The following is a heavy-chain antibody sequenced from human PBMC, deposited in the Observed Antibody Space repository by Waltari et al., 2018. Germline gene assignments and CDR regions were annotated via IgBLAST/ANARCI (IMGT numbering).Heavy chain of an antibody. J-gene: IGHJ4*02. Sequence: QVQLQQWGAGLLKPSETLSLTCAVYGGSFSGYYWSWIRQPPGKGLEWIGEINQRGSTNYNPSLKSRVTISVDTSKNQFSLKLSSVTAADTAVYYCARSGYCSGGSCYSKRRYFDYWGQGTLVTVSS. V-gene: IGHV4-34*01. CDR3: ARSGYCSGGSCYSKRRYFDY. D-gene: IGHD2-15*01. CDR1: GGSFSGYY. CDR2: INQRGST.